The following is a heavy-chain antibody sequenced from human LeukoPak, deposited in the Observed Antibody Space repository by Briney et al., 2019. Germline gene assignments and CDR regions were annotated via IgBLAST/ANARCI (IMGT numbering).Heavy chain of an antibody. Sequence: RGSLRLSCAAAGFTFSSYSMNWVSQAPGKGLEWVSYISSSSSTIYYADSVKGRFTISRDNAKNSLYLQMNSLRAEDTAVYYCARDTHIVATITTWFDPWGQGTLVTVSS. D-gene: IGHD5-12*01. CDR1: GFTFSSYS. CDR3: ARDTHIVATITTWFDP. J-gene: IGHJ5*02. CDR2: ISSSSSTI. V-gene: IGHV3-48*01.